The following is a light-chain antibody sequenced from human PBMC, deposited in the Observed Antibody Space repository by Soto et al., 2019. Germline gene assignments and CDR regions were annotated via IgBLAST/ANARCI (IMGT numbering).Light chain of an antibody. CDR1: QSVSSSY. V-gene: IGKV3-20*01. J-gene: IGKJ2*01. CDR2: GAS. Sequence: EIVLTQSPGTLSLSPGERATLSCRASQSVSSSYLAWYQQKPGQAPRLLIYGASSRATGIPDRFSGSVSGTDFTLTISRLEPEDFAVYYCQQYGSPYTFGQGTKLEIK. CDR3: QQYGSPYT.